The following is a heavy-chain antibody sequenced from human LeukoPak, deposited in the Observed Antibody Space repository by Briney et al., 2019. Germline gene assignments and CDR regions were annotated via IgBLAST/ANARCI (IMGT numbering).Heavy chain of an antibody. J-gene: IGHJ6*04. CDR3: ARDPAIVVVPAATYYYYGMDV. V-gene: IGHV1-69*13. D-gene: IGHD2-2*01. Sequence: GASVKVSCTASGGTFSSYAISWMRQAPGQGLEWMGGIIHIFSNTNYAQKFQGRVTITADDSTSKAYTELSSLRSEDTALYYCARDPAIVVVPAATYYYYGMDVWGKGTTVTVSS. CDR1: GGTFSSYA. CDR2: IIHIFSNT.